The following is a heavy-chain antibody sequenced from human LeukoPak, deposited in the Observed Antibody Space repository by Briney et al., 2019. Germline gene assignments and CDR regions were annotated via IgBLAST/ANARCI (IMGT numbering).Heavy chain of an antibody. CDR1: GGTFSSYA. V-gene: IGHV1-69*05. J-gene: IGHJ4*02. CDR3: ARGQGSGWYDGTYYFDY. D-gene: IGHD6-19*01. Sequence: SVKVSCKASGGTFSSYAISWVRQAPGQGLKWMGRIIPIFGTANYAQKFQGRVTITTDESTSTAYVELSSLRSEDTAVYYCARGQGSGWYDGTYYFDYWGQGTLVTVSS. CDR2: IIPIFGTA.